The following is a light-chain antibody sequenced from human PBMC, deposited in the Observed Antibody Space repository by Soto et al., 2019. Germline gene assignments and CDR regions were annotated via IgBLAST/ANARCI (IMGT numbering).Light chain of an antibody. V-gene: IGLV4-69*01. CDR2: VNSDGSH. Sequence: QPVLNQSPSASASLGASVKLTCTLTSGHSSYTIAWHQQQPEKGPRYLMKVNSDGSHIKGDGIPDRFSGSSSGAERYLTISSLQSEDEADYYCQTWGTGTDVFGGGTKLTVL. CDR1: SGHSSYT. CDR3: QTWGTGTDV. J-gene: IGLJ2*01.